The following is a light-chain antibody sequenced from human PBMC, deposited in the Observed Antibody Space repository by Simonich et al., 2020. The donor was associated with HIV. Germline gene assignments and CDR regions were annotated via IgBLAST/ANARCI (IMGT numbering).Light chain of an antibody. CDR3: CSYTSISTWV. V-gene: IGLV2-14*03. CDR2: DVN. CDR1: SSDVGGYDY. Sequence: QSALTQPRSVSGSPGQSITISCTGTSSDVGGYDYVSWYQQHPAKVPKLIIYDVNERPSGVSNRFSGSKSGNTASLTISGLQAEDEADYYCCSYTSISTWVFGGGTKVTVL. J-gene: IGLJ3*02.